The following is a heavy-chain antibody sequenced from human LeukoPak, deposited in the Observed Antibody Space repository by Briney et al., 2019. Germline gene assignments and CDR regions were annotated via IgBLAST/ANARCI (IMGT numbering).Heavy chain of an antibody. CDR1: GFTFSNYW. J-gene: IGHJ4*02. V-gene: IGHV3-74*01. CDR2: VHSDGRST. D-gene: IGHD1-26*01. CDR3: ARGGTYSFDY. Sequence: TGGSLRLSCAASGFTFSNYWMHWVGQAPGKGLVWVSRVHSDGRSTTYADSVKGRFTISRDNAKNTLYLQMNSLRVEDTAVYYCARGGTYSFDYWGRGTLVTVSS.